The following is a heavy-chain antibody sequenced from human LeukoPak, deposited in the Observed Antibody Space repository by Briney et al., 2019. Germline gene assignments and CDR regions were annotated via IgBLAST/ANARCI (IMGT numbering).Heavy chain of an antibody. J-gene: IGHJ4*02. CDR3: AKGLAIVVVPAAIYYFDY. Sequence: GGSLRLSCAASGFTFSSYAMSWVRQAPGKGLEWVSAISGSGGSTYYADSVKGRFTISGDNSKNTLYLQMNSLRAEDTAVYYCAKGLAIVVVPAAIYYFDYWGQGTLVTVSS. CDR1: GFTFSSYA. CDR2: ISGSGGST. V-gene: IGHV3-23*01. D-gene: IGHD2-2*01.